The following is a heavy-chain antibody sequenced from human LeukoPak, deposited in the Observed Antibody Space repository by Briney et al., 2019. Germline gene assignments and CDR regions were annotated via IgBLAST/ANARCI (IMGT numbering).Heavy chain of an antibody. Sequence: GASLRLSCAASGFTYRSYNMNSLHQAPGKGLERASSISSSSGYIYYADSVKGRFTISRDNAKNSLYLQMNSLRAEDTAVYYCARDYDSSGLDAFDIWGQGTMVTVSS. CDR2: ISSSSGYI. CDR1: GFTYRSYN. J-gene: IGHJ3*02. CDR3: ARDYDSSGLDAFDI. V-gene: IGHV3-21*01. D-gene: IGHD3-22*01.